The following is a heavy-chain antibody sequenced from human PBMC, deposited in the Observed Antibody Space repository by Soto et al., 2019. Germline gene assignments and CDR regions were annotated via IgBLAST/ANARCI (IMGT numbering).Heavy chain of an antibody. V-gene: IGHV4-30-4*01. CDR3: ARPNIGNSIDF. D-gene: IGHD2-15*01. Sequence: SETLSLTCTVSGGSISSGDYYWSWIRQPPGKGLEWIGYIYYSGSTYYNPSLKSRVTISVDTSKNQFSLKLSSVTAADTAVYFCARPNIGNSIDFWGKEPLLPLSS. CDR2: IYYSGST. J-gene: IGHJ4*02. CDR1: GGSISSGDYY.